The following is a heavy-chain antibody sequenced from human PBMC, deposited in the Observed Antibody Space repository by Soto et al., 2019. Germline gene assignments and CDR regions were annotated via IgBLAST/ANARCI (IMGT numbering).Heavy chain of an antibody. D-gene: IGHD3-10*01. V-gene: IGHV3-30-3*01. J-gene: IGHJ4*02. CDR2: ISYDGSNK. CDR3: ARDRGLLLWFGESYY. Sequence: GGSLRLSCAASGFTFSSYAMHWVRQAPGKGLEWVAVISYDGSNKYYADSVKGRFTISRDNSKNTLYLQMNSLRAEDTAVYYCARDRGLLLWFGESYYWGQGTLVTVSS. CDR1: GFTFSSYA.